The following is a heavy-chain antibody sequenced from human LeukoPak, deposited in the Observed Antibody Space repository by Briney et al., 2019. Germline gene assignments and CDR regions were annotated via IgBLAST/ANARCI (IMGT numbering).Heavy chain of an antibody. CDR3: ARAGGTSWADY. CDR1: GFTFRDYW. Sequence: GGSLRLSCEASGFTFRDYWMTWVRQAPGKGLEWVANVKQGGTEKFYVDSVKGRFTISRDNGKNSLYLQMNSPRVEDTAIYYCARAGGTSWADYWGQGTLVTVSS. CDR2: VKQGGTEK. J-gene: IGHJ4*02. V-gene: IGHV3-7*01. D-gene: IGHD6-13*01.